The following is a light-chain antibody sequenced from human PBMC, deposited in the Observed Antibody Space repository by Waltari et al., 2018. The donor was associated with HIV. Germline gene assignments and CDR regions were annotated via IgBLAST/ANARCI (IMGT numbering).Light chain of an antibody. J-gene: IGKJ3*01. Sequence: DIQMTQSPSTLSTSLEDRVIITCRASQSINAWLAWYQQIPGKAPRLLIYKASNLQSGVPSRFSGSGSGTEFTLTISSLQPDDFATYYCQQYNNFPATFGPGTKVDIK. CDR3: QQYNNFPAT. CDR1: QSINAW. V-gene: IGKV1-5*03. CDR2: KAS.